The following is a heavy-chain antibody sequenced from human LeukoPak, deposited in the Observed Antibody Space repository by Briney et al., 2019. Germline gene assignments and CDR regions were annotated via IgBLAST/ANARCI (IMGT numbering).Heavy chain of an antibody. J-gene: IGHJ6*03. Sequence: SETLSLTCTVSGYSISSGYYWGWIRQPPGKGLEWTGSIDHSGSTYYNPSLKSRITISVDTSKNQFSLKLSSVTAADTAVYYCARDKAHYYYYYYMDVWGKGTTVTISS. CDR1: GYSISSGYY. CDR3: ARDKAHYYYYYYMDV. CDR2: IDHSGST. V-gene: IGHV4-38-2*02.